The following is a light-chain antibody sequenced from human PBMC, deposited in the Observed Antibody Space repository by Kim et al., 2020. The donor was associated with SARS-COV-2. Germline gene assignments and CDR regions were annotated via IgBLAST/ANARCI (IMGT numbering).Light chain of an antibody. CDR3: QSYDSSNYVV. CDR1: RGSIASNY. V-gene: IGLV6-57*03. Sequence: KTVTISCTRSRGSIASNYVQWYQQRPGSAPTTVIYEDNQRPSGVPDRFSGSIDSSSNSASLTISGLKTEDEADYYCQSYDSSNYVVFGGGTQLTVL. J-gene: IGLJ2*01. CDR2: EDN.